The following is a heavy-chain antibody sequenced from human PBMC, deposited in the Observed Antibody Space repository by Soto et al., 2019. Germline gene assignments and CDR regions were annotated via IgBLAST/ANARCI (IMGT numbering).Heavy chain of an antibody. Sequence: EVPLVESGGGLVQPGGSLRLSCAASGITVSSNYMSWVRQAPGKGLEWVSVIYSGGSTYYADSVKGRFTISRDNSKSTLYLQMNSLRAEDTAVYYCARDFYYYGSGTMGGDFDYWGQGTLVTVSS. V-gene: IGHV3-66*01. D-gene: IGHD3-10*01. CDR2: IYSGGST. CDR1: GITVSSNY. CDR3: ARDFYYYGSGTMGGDFDY. J-gene: IGHJ4*02.